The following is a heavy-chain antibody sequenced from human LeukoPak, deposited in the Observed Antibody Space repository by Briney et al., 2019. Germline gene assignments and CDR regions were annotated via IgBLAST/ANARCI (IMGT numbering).Heavy chain of an antibody. CDR3: AKARRITMIVVVEDYFDY. Sequence: GGSLRLSCAASGFTFSSYAMSWVRQAPGKGLEWVSAISGSGGSTYYADSVKGRFTISRDNSKNTLYLQMNSLRAEDTAVYYCAKARRITMIVVVEDYFDYWGQGTLVTVSS. J-gene: IGHJ4*02. CDR2: ISGSGGST. CDR1: GFTFSSYA. D-gene: IGHD3-22*01. V-gene: IGHV3-23*01.